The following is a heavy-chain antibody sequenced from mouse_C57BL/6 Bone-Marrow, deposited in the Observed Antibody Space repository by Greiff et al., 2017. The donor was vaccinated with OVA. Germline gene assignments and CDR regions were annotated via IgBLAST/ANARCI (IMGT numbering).Heavy chain of an antibody. CDR2: IDPENGDT. J-gene: IGHJ3*01. CDR1: GFNIKDDY. D-gene: IGHD2-12*01. CDR3: TTTYYSRFGY. V-gene: IGHV14-4*01. Sequence: EVQVVESGAELVRPGASVKLSCTASGFNIKDDYMHWVKQRPEQGLEWIGWIDPENGDTEYASKFQGKATITADTSSNTAYLQLSSLTSEDTAVYYCTTTYYSRFGYWGQGTLVTVSA.